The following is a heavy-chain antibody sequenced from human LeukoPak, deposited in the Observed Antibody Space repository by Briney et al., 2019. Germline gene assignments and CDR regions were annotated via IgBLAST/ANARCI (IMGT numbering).Heavy chain of an antibody. CDR2: IKQDGSEK. J-gene: IGHJ4*02. V-gene: IGHV3-7*01. CDR1: GFTFSSYW. CDR3: ARDGSDSTGYYYAL. Sequence: HPGGSLRLSCAASGFTFSSYWRSWVRQAPGKGLEWVANIKQDGSEKYYVDSVKGRLNISRDNARHSLYLQMNSLRAEDTAVYYCARDGSDSTGYYYALWGQGTLVTVSS. D-gene: IGHD3-22*01.